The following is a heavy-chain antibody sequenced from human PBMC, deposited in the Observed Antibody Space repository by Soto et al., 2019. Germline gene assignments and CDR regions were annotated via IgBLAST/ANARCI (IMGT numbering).Heavy chain of an antibody. CDR3: FRTPDHRRYEGDF. CDR2: IIPILGTA. D-gene: IGHD3-16*02. J-gene: IGHJ4*02. V-gene: IGHV1-69*01. CDR1: GGTFNSYF. Sequence: VQLVQSGPEVKKPGSSVKVSCKASGGTFNSYFITWVRQAPGQGLEWMGGIIPILGTANYAQRFQGRLTITADEDTGTAFMEVSALRLDDTAVYYCFRTPDHRRYEGDFWGQGTLVTVSA.